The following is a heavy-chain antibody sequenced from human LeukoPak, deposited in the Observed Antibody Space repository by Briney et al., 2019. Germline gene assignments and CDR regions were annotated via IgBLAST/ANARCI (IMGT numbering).Heavy chain of an antibody. V-gene: IGHV1-2*02. Sequence: GASVKVSCKASGYTFTRYYMHWVRQAPGQGLEWTGWINPNSGGTKYAQKFEARVNMTRDKYIRTAYMELSRLTSDDTGVYYCARNIWFGESAEAFDIWGQGTMVTVSS. CDR3: ARNIWFGESAEAFDI. D-gene: IGHD3-10*01. J-gene: IGHJ3*02. CDR2: INPNSGGT. CDR1: GYTFTRYY.